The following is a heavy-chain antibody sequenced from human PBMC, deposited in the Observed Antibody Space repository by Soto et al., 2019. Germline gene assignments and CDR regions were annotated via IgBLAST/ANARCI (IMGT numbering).Heavy chain of an antibody. J-gene: IGHJ4*02. CDR1: GFSLSTSGVG. V-gene: IGHV2-5*02. CDR3: ARRTRARSTYYFDY. Sequence: QISLKESGPTLVNPTQTLTLTCTFSGFSLSTSGVGVGWIRQPPGMALEWLALIYWDDDKRYSPSLKSRLTITKDTSKNQVVLTMTNMDPVGTATYYCARRTRARSTYYFDYWGQGTLVTVSS. CDR2: IYWDDDK. D-gene: IGHD6-6*01.